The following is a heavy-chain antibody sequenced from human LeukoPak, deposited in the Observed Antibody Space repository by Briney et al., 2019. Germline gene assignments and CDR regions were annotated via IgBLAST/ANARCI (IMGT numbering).Heavy chain of an antibody. Sequence: SVKVSCKAPRGSFRTAAISWVHPAPGEGVWCMCGIIPIFGTANYAQKFQGRVTITADESTSTAYMELSSLRSEDTAVYYCAIFSPSHSSSWGDGGYYYGMDVWGKGTTVTVSS. J-gene: IGHJ6*04. V-gene: IGHV1-69*13. CDR1: RGSFRTAA. CDR3: AIFSPSHSSSWGDGGYYYGMDV. D-gene: IGHD6-13*01. CDR2: IIPIFGTA.